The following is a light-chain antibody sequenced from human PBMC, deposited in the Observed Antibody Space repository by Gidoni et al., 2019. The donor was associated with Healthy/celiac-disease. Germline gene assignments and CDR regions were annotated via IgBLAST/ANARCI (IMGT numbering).Light chain of an antibody. Sequence: DIQFTQSPSSLSASVGDRVTITCRASQSISSYLNWYQQKPGKAPKLLIYAASSLQSGVPSRFSGSGSGTDFTLTISSLQPEDFATYYCQQSYSTPPLTFGGGTKVEIK. V-gene: IGKV1-39*01. CDR2: AAS. J-gene: IGKJ4*01. CDR1: QSISSY. CDR3: QQSYSTPPLT.